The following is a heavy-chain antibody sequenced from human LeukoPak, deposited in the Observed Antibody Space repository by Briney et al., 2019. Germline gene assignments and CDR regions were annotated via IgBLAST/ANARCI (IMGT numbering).Heavy chain of an antibody. CDR1: GYTFSNFG. V-gene: IGHV1-18*01. Sequence: ASVKVSCKASGYTFSNFGMNWVRQAPGQGLEGMGWISGNNDNPNYGQKFQGRFTLTTDSSTSTAYMELRNLRSDDTAVYYCARDGTSTDDYWGQGTLVTVSS. D-gene: IGHD2-2*01. J-gene: IGHJ4*02. CDR2: ISGNNDNP. CDR3: ARDGTSTDDY.